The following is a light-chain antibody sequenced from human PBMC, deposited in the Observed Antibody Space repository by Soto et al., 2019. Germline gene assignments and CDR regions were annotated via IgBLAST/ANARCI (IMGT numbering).Light chain of an antibody. CDR3: QQYYTYPWT. J-gene: IGKJ1*01. V-gene: IGKV1-5*03. CDR2: KSS. CDR1: QSISSW. Sequence: DIQMTQSPSTLSASVGDRVTITCRASQSISSWLAWYQQRPGKAPKLLIYKSSNLESGVPSRFSGSGSGTERTLTISSLHPDDFATYYCQQYYTYPWTFGPGTKVEIK.